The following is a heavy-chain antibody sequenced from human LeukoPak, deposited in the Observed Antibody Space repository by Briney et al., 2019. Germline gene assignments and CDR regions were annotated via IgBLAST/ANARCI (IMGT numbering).Heavy chain of an antibody. CDR3: AKDSNTGGYSFGS. CDR1: GFTFHHYS. D-gene: IGHD5-12*01. J-gene: IGHJ4*02. CDR2: ISWDGGIT. V-gene: IGHV3-43*01. Sequence: QSGGSLGLSCAASGFTFHHYSMHWVRQPPGKGLEWVSLISWDGGITYYADSVRGRFTISRDNSKNSLSLEMNSLRTEDTALYYCAKDSNTGGYSFGSWGQGTLVTVTS.